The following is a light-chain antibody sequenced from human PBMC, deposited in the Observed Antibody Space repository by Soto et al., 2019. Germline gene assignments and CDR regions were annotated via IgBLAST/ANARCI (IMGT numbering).Light chain of an antibody. J-gene: IGLJ1*01. CDR3: AVWDYSWNGRYV. Sequence: QSVLTQPPSASGTPGQRVTISCSGSISNIGSNTVNWYQQIPGTAPKLLIHTNNLRPSGVPDRFSGSKSGTSASLAISGLQSEDEAEYFCAVWDYSWNGRYVFGPGTKLTVL. CDR1: ISNIGSNT. V-gene: IGLV1-44*01. CDR2: TNN.